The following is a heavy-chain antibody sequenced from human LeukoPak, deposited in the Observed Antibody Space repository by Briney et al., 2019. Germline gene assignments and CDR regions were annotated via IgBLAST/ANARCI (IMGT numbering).Heavy chain of an antibody. CDR3: VRSLDY. CDR1: GFTFSNYW. J-gene: IGHJ4*02. CDR2: INSDGSIR. V-gene: IGHV3-74*01. Sequence: GSLRLSCAASGFTFSNYWMHWVRQAPGKGLVWVSRINSDGSIRSYADSVKGRFTISRDNSKNTVYLQMNSLRVEDTALYYCVRSLDYWGQGTLVTVSS.